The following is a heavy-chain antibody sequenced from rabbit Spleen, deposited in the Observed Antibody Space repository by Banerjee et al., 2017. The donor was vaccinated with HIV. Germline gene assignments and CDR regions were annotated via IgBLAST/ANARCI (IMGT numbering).Heavy chain of an antibody. Sequence: QSLEESGGDLVKPGASLTLPCKASGFDFSSKYYMCWVRRAPGKGLEWIGCIYTGSSGSTYYASWAKGRFTISKTSSTTVTLQMTSLTAADTAMYFCARATNDYTNVFKLWGPGTLVTVS. CDR3: ARATNDYTNVFKL. V-gene: IGHV1S40*01. CDR1: GFDFSSKYY. D-gene: IGHD2-1*01. CDR2: IYTGSSGST. J-gene: IGHJ6*01.